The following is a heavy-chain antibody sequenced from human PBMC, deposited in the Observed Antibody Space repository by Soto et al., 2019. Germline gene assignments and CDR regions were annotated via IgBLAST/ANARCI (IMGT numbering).Heavy chain of an antibody. D-gene: IGHD2-21*02. J-gene: IGHJ5*02. CDR2: IYDSGST. V-gene: IGHV4-39*01. CDR1: GGSISSSSYY. CDR3: ARLTLKYCGGDCYLPGWFDP. Sequence: SETLSLTCTVSGGSISSSSYYWGWIRQPPGKGLEWIGSIYDSGSTYYNPSLKSRVTISVDTSKNQFSLKLSSVTAADTAVYYCARLTLKYCGGDCYLPGWFDPWGQGILVTVSS.